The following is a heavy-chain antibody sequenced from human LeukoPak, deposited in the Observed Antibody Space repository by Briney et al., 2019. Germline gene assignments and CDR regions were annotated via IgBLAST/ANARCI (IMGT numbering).Heavy chain of an antibody. CDR3: ARGSTVTPHPFDY. CDR1: VGSISSYY. D-gene: IGHD4-17*01. CDR2: IYYSGST. Sequence: SETLSLTCTVSVGSISSYYWSWIRQPPGKGLEWIGYIYYSGSTNYNPSLKSRVTISVDTSKNQFSLKLSSVTAADTAVYYCARGSTVTPHPFDYWGQGTLVTVSS. J-gene: IGHJ4*02. V-gene: IGHV4-59*12.